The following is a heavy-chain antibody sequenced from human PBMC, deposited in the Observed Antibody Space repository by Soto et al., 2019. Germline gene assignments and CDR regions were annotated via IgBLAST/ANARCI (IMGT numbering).Heavy chain of an antibody. D-gene: IGHD3-22*01. CDR3: ATLWGGTMIERPYYFDY. CDR2: ISGSGGST. CDR1: GFTFSSYA. J-gene: IGHJ4*02. V-gene: IGHV3-23*01. Sequence: GGSLRLSCAASGFTFSSYAMSWVRQAPGKGLEWVSAISGSGGSTYYADSVKGRFTISRDNSKNTLYLQMNSLRAEDTAVYYCATLWGGTMIERPYYFDYWGQGTLVTVSS.